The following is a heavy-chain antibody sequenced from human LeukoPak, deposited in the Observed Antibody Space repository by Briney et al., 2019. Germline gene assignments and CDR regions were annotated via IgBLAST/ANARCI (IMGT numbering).Heavy chain of an antibody. D-gene: IGHD6-13*01. Sequence: SETLSLTCAVSGRSISSSNWWSWVRQPPGEGLEWIGEIYHSGSTNYNPSLKSRVTISVDTSKNQFSLKLSSVTAADTAVYYCARDRQTAAAEAFDIWGQGTMVTVSS. V-gene: IGHV4-4*02. CDR3: ARDRQTAAAEAFDI. J-gene: IGHJ3*02. CDR1: GRSISSSNW. CDR2: IYHSGST.